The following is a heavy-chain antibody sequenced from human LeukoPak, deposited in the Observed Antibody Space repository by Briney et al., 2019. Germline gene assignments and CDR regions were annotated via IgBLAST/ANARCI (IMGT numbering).Heavy chain of an antibody. CDR2: IYPGDSDT. CDR3: ARGWSGYCTGFDY. Sequence: GESLKISCKGSGFSFTSYWIAWVRQVPVKGLQWMGIIYPGDSDTSYSPSFQGQVTISVDKSISTAYLQWSSLKASDTAMYYCARGWSGYCTGFDYWGQGTLVTVSS. CDR1: GFSFTSYW. J-gene: IGHJ4*02. D-gene: IGHD3-3*01. V-gene: IGHV5-51*01.